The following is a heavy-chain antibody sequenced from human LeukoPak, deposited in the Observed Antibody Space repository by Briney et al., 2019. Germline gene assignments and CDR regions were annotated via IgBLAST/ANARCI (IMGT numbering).Heavy chain of an antibody. CDR3: ACTPAAYRGDFDY. Sequence: PSQTLSLTCTVSGGSISSGDYSWSWIRQPPGKGLEWIGYIYYSGSTYYNPSLKSRVTISVDTSKNQFSLKLSSVTAADTAVYYCACTPAAYRGDFDYWGQGTLVTVSS. J-gene: IGHJ4*02. V-gene: IGHV4-30-4*01. CDR2: IYYSGST. CDR1: GGSISSGDYS. D-gene: IGHD2-2*01.